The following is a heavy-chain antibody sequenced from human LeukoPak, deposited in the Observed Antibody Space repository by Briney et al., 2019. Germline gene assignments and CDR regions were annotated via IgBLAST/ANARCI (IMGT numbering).Heavy chain of an antibody. CDR2: ISYDGSNK. V-gene: IGHV3-30-3*01. D-gene: IGHD3-9*01. CDR1: GFTFSSYA. Sequence: GGSLRLSCAASGFTFSSYAMHWVRQAPGKGLEWVPVISYDGSNKYYADSVKGRFTISRDNSKNTLYLQMNSLRAEDTAVYYCARPGRILTAVYYFDYWGQGTLVTVSS. CDR3: ARPGRILTAVYYFDY. J-gene: IGHJ4*02.